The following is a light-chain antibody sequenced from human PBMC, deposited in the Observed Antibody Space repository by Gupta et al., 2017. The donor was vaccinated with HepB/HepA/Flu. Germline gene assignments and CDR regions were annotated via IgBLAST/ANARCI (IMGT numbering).Light chain of an antibody. J-gene: IGKJ1*01. Sequence: ELVLTQSPATLSLSPGERATISCRASHYVSRYLAWYQQKPGQSPRLLIYDASKRATGIPARFSGSGSGTDFTLTISGLEPGDFAVYFCQQRINWPQTFGQGTKVEI. V-gene: IGKV3-11*01. CDR3: QQRINWPQT. CDR1: HYVSRY. CDR2: DAS.